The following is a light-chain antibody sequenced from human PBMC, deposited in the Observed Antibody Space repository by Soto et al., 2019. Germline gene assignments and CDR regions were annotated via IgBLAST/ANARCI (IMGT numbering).Light chain of an antibody. CDR2: DVS. CDR3: SSYRASSTTHYV. Sequence: QSALTQPASLSGSPGQSITISCTGTSSDVGGYNYVSWYQQHPGKAPKLMIYDVSNRPSGVSNRFSGSKSGNTASLTISGLQAEDEADYDCSSYRASSTTHYVFGTGTKVTVL. CDR1: SSDVGGYNY. V-gene: IGLV2-14*03. J-gene: IGLJ1*01.